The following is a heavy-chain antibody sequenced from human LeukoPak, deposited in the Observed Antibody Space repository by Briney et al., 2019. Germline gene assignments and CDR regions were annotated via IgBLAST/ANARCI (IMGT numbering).Heavy chain of an antibody. CDR2: ISGSGSLI. V-gene: IGHV3-48*03. CDR1: GFTFSSYE. CDR3: ARDPTSTYQFDS. Sequence: GGSLRLSCAASGFTFSSYEMIWVRQAPGKGLEWVSYISGSGSLIYYTDSVKGRFTISRDNAKNSLYLQMNSLRAEDTAVYYCARDPTSTYQFDSWGQGTLVTVSS. J-gene: IGHJ4*02. D-gene: IGHD2-2*01.